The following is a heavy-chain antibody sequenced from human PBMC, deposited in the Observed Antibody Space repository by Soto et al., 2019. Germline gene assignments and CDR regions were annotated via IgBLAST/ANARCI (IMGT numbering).Heavy chain of an antibody. J-gene: IGHJ5*02. CDR3: ARSIAVAGTGPFDP. D-gene: IGHD6-19*01. CDR2: IIPIFGTA. V-gene: IGHV1-69*13. CDR1: GGTSSSYA. Sequence: SVKVSCKASGGTSSSYAISWVRQAPGQGLEWMGGIIPIFGTANYAQKFQGRVTITADESTSTAYMELRSLRSEDTAVYYCARSIAVAGTGPFDPWGQGTLVTV.